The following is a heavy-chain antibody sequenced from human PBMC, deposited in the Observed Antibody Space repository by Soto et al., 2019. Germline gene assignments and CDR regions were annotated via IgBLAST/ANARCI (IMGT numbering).Heavy chain of an antibody. CDR1: GGSISSGGYY. Sequence: KQSQTLSLTCTVSGGSISSGGYYWSWIRQHPGKGLEWIGYIYYSGSTYYNPSLKSRVTISVDTSKNQFSLKLSSVTAADTAVYYCARAVVVVPAAAGSFDYWGQGTLVTVSS. J-gene: IGHJ4*02. CDR2: IYYSGST. V-gene: IGHV4-31*03. D-gene: IGHD2-2*01. CDR3: ARAVVVVPAAAGSFDY.